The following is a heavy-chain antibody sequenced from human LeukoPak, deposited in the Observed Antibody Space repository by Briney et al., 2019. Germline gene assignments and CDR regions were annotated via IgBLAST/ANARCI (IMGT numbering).Heavy chain of an antibody. D-gene: IGHD3-22*01. Sequence: ASVKVSCKASGYTFTGYYMHWVRPAPGQGLEWMGWINPNSGGTNYAQKFQGRVTMTRDTSISTAYMELSRLRSDDTAVYYCARESPDSSGYYYGLTDVWGQGTTVTVSS. CDR2: INPNSGGT. CDR1: GYTFTGYY. J-gene: IGHJ6*02. CDR3: ARESPDSSGYYYGLTDV. V-gene: IGHV1-2*02.